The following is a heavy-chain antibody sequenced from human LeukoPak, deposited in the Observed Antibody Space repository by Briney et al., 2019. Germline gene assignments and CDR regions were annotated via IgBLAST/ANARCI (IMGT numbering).Heavy chain of an antibody. J-gene: IGHJ4*02. D-gene: IGHD6-13*01. V-gene: IGHV5-51*01. CDR3: ARHRLLGSYSSSWYVSGDFDY. CDR2: IYPGDSDT. Sequence: GESLKISCKGSGYSFTSYWIGWVRQMPGKGLEWMGIIYPGDSDTRYSPSFQGQVTISADKSISTAYLQWSSLKASDTAMYYCARHRLLGSYSSSWYVSGDFDYWGQGALVTVSS. CDR1: GYSFTSYW.